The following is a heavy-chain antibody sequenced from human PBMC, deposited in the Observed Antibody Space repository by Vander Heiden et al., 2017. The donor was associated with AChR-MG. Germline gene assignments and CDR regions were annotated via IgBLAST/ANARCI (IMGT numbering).Heavy chain of an antibody. J-gene: IGHJ4*02. D-gene: IGHD5-18*01. Sequence: QVQLVQSGAEVKKPGASVKVSCKASGYTFTGYYMHWVRQAPGQGLEWMGWIKPNVGGTNYAQKFQGRVTMTRDTSISTAYMELSRLRSDDTAVYYCARAIQLWKRSFDYWGQGTLVTVSS. CDR3: ARAIQLWKRSFDY. CDR1: GYTFTGYY. V-gene: IGHV1-2*02. CDR2: IKPNVGGT.